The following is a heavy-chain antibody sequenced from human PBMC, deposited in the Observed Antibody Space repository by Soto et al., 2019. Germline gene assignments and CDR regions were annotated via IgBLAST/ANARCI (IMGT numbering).Heavy chain of an antibody. J-gene: IGHJ4*02. CDR1: GFTFSSYA. CDR3: ARFPGPFYFDF. Sequence: GGSLRLSCAASGFTFSSYAMSWVRQAPGKGLEWVASMNQDGSEKYYVDSVKARFAISRDNAKNTLYLQMNNLRVEDTAVYYCARFPGPFYFDFWGRGTLVTAPQ. D-gene: IGHD3-10*01. CDR2: MNQDGSEK. V-gene: IGHV3-7*01.